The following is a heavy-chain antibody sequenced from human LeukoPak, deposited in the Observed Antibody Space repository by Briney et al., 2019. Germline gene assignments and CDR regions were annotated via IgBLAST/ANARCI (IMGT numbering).Heavy chain of an antibody. D-gene: IGHD3-22*01. J-gene: IGHJ3*02. V-gene: IGHV4-39*07. CDR3: ARPYYYDSSGEDAFDI. Sequence: SETLSLTCTVSGGSISSSSYYWGWIRQPPGKGLEWIGRIYSSGSTNYNPSLKSRVTISVDTSKNQFSLKLSSVTAADTAVYYCARPYYYDSSGEDAFDIWGQGTMVTVSS. CDR1: GGSISSSSYY. CDR2: IYSSGST.